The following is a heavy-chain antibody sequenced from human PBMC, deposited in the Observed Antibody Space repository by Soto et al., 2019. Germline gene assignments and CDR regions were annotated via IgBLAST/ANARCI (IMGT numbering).Heavy chain of an antibody. D-gene: IGHD6-19*01. V-gene: IGHV3-21*04. J-gene: IGHJ3*02. CDR3: AKTTDGWFSAFEI. CDR1: GFTFSTYS. Sequence: PGGSLRLSCAASGFTFSTYSMNWVRQAPGKGLEWVSSISSSSSYTYYADSVKGRFIFSRDNPKNTMYLQMNSLRAEDTAVYFCAKTTDGWFSAFEIWGQGTVVTVSS. CDR2: ISSSSSYT.